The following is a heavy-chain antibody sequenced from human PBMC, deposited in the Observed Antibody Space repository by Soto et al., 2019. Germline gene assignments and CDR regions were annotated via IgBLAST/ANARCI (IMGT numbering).Heavy chain of an antibody. V-gene: IGHV3-23*01. J-gene: IGHJ4*02. CDR3: AKFAHYYGSGSHGDY. CDR2: ISGSGGST. Sequence: EVQLLESGGGLVQPGGSLRLSCAASGFTFSSYAMSWVRQAPGKGXXXVSGISGSGGSTYYADSVKGRFTISRDNSKNTLYLQMNSLRAEDTAVYYCAKFAHYYGSGSHGDYWGQGTLVTVSS. CDR1: GFTFSSYA. D-gene: IGHD3-10*01.